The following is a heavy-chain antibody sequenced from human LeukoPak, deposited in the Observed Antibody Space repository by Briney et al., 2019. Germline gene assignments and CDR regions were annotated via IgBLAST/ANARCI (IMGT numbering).Heavy chain of an antibody. CDR3: ASLSLGT. CDR1: GFILSNYW. V-gene: IGHV3-7*01. J-gene: IGHJ4*02. CDR2: INQDGSEI. D-gene: IGHD7-27*01. Sequence: GGSLRLSCAASGFILSNYWMSWVRQAPGKGLEWVANINQDGSEIYYVASVKGRFTISRDNAKNSLYLHMNSLRAEDTAVYYCASLSLGTWGQGTLVTVSS.